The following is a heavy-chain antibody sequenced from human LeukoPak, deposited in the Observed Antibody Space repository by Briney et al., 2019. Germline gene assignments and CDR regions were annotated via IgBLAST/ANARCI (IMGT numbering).Heavy chain of an antibody. CDR1: GYTFTGYY. V-gene: IGHV1-2*02. D-gene: IGHD2-15*01. J-gene: IGHJ6*03. Sequence: ASAKFPCKASGYTFTGYYMHWVRQAPPQGLEWMGWNNHNSGGTNYAQKLKGRVTMTRDTSISTAYMELSRLRSDDTAVYYCAGVLRYCSGGNCYSGGLGYMDVWGKGTTVSISS. CDR2: NNHNSGGT. CDR3: AGVLRYCSGGNCYSGGLGYMDV.